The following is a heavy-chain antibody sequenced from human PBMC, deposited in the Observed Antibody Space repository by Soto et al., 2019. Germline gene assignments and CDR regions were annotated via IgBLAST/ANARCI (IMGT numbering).Heavy chain of an antibody. CDR1: GGTFSSYT. D-gene: IGHD5-12*01. CDR3: ARGYSGYDWTSFYYYYYGMDV. CDR2: IIPILGIA. V-gene: IGHV1-69*02. J-gene: IGHJ6*02. Sequence: QVQLVQSGAEVKKPGSSVKVSCKASGGTFSSYTISWVRQAPGQGLEWMGRIIPILGIANYAQKFQGRVTITADKSTSTAYMELSSLRSEDTAVYYCARGYSGYDWTSFYYYYYGMDVWGQGTTVTVSS.